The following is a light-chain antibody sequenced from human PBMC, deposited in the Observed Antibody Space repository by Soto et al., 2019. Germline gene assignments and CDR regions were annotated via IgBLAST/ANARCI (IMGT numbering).Light chain of an antibody. Sequence: QSALTQPASVSGSPGQSITISCTGTSSDVGGYNYVSWYQQHPGKAPKLMIYDVSNRHSGVSNRCSGSKSGNTASLTISWLQAEDEADYYCSSYTSSSTPVVFGGGTKLTVL. CDR2: DVS. CDR1: SSDVGGYNY. J-gene: IGLJ2*01. V-gene: IGLV2-14*01. CDR3: SSYTSSSTPVV.